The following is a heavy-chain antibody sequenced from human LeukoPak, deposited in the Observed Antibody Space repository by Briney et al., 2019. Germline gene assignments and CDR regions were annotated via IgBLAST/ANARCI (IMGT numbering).Heavy chain of an antibody. J-gene: IGHJ4*02. V-gene: IGHV1-69*13. CDR1: GGTFSSYA. D-gene: IGHD6-13*01. Sequence: SVKVSCKASGGTFSSYAISWVRQAPGQGLEWMGGIIPIFGTANYAQKFQGRVTITADESTSTACMELSSLRSEDTAAYYCARRQKSAAGPFDYWGQGTLVTVSS. CDR3: ARRQKSAAGPFDY. CDR2: IIPIFGTA.